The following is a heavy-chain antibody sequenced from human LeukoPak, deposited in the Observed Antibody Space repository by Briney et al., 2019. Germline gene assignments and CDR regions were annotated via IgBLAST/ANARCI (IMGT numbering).Heavy chain of an antibody. D-gene: IGHD2-2*01. Sequence: GGSLRLSCAASGFTFSSYWMSWVRQAPGKGLELVANIKQDGSEKYYVDSVKGRFTISRDNAKNSLYLQMNSLRAEDTAVYYCARDFSEDIVVVPAAPFDYWGQGTLVTVSS. J-gene: IGHJ4*02. CDR3: ARDFSEDIVVVPAAPFDY. CDR2: IKQDGSEK. V-gene: IGHV3-7*01. CDR1: GFTFSSYW.